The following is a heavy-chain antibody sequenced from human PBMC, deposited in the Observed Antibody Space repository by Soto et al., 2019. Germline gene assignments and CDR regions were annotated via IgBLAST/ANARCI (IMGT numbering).Heavy chain of an antibody. CDR1: CGSISSYY. CDR3: ARWAVTVGGYYFDY. Sequence: SETLSLTCTVSCGSISSYYWSWIRQPPWKGLEWIGYIYYSGSTNYNPSLKSRVTISVDTSKNRFSLKLSSVTAADTAVYYCARWAVTVGGYYFDYWGPGPLVTLSS. D-gene: IGHD1-20*01. J-gene: IGHJ4*02. V-gene: IGHV4-59*01. CDR2: IYYSGST.